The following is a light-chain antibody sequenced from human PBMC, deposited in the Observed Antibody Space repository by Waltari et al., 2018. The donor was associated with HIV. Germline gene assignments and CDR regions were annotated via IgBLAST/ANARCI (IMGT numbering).Light chain of an antibody. CDR2: KNN. CDR3: AACDDSLNGYV. Sequence: QSVLTQPPSASGTPGQSVAISRPGSSSNIRPPTITWYQQVPGTPPKLLNYKNNHRPSGVPDRFSGSKSGTSASLAISGLQSEDEADYYWAACDDSLNGYVFGTGTKVTVL. V-gene: IGLV1-44*01. CDR1: SSNIRPPT. J-gene: IGLJ1*01.